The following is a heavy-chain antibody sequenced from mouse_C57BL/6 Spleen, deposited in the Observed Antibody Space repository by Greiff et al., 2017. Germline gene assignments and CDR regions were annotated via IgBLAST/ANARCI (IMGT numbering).Heavy chain of an antibody. CDR2: IDPETGGT. V-gene: IGHV1-15*01. Sequence: VQLQESGAELVRPGASVTLSCKASGYTFTDYEMHWVKQTPVHGLEWIGAIDPETGGTAYNQKFKGKAILTADKSSGTAYMELRSLTSEDSAFYYCTRTNYFGGWGHSTTLSVA. CDR1: GYTFTDYE. J-gene: IGHJ2*01. CDR3: TRTNYFGG.